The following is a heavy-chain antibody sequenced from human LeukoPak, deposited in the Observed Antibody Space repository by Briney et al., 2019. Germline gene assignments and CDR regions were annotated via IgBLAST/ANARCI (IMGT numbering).Heavy chain of an antibody. D-gene: IGHD6-19*01. CDR1: GFTFSSYG. J-gene: IGHJ3*01. V-gene: IGHV3-33*01. CDR2: IWYDGSSK. Sequence: GRSLRLSCAASGFTFSSYGMHWVRQAPGKGLEWVAVIWYDGSSKYYADSVKGRFTISRDNSKNTLYLQMNSLRAEDTAVYYCARGRVAGSDAFDVWGQGTMVTVSS. CDR3: ARGRVAGSDAFDV.